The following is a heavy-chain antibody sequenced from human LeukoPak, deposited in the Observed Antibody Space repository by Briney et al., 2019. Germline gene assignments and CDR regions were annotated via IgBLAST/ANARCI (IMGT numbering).Heavy chain of an antibody. D-gene: IGHD4-17*01. J-gene: IGHJ4*02. CDR3: ARGDYGDYTLFY. V-gene: IGHV1-69*06. CDR1: GGTFSSYA. Sequence: ASVKVSCKASGGTFSSYAISWVRQAPGQGLEWMGGIIPIFGTANYAQKFQGRVTITADKSTSTAYMELSSLRSEDTAVYYCARGDYGDYTLFYWGQGTLVTVSS. CDR2: IIPIFGTA.